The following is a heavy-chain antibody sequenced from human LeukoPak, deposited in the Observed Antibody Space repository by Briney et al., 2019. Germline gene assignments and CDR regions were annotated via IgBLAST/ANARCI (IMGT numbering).Heavy chain of an antibody. J-gene: IGHJ6*04. V-gene: IGHV3-33*01. CDR3: AREGGYSSSWSYYYYGIDV. CDR1: GLTFSSYG. CDR2: IWYDGSNK. D-gene: IGHD6-13*01. Sequence: GSSLRLFCAASGLTFSSYGVHGVRQATGKGLEWVADIWYDGSNKYYADSVKGRFTISRDNSKNTLYLQMNSLRAEDTAVYYCAREGGYSSSWSYYYYGIDVWGKGTTVTVSS.